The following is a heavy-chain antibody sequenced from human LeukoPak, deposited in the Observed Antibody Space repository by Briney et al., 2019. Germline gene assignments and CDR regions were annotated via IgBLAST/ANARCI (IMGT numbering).Heavy chain of an antibody. CDR1: GGSISSSSYY. V-gene: IGHV4-39*01. CDR2: LFYGGST. Sequence: SETLSLTCTVSGGSISSSSYYWGWIRQPPGKGLEWIGNLFYGGSTYYDPSLRSRVTISVDASKNHFSLKLTSVTAADTAVYYCAGQTYTSGWDWGQGTLVTVSS. CDR3: AGQTYTSGWD. J-gene: IGHJ4*02. D-gene: IGHD6-19*01.